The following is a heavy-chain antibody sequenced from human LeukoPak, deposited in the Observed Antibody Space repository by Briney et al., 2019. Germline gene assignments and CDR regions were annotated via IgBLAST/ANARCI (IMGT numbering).Heavy chain of an antibody. CDR3: ARRYYYGSGSYPSYYYYYGMDV. CDR2: IYYSRST. Sequence: ASETLSLTCTVSGGSLSSSSYYWGWIRQPPGKGLEWIGRIYYSRSTYYNPSLKTRFTRSVDTSKNPFSLKLCSVTAADRAVYYCARRYYYGSGSYPSYYYYYGMDVWGQGTTVTVSS. CDR1: GGSLSSSSYY. D-gene: IGHD3-10*01. J-gene: IGHJ6*02. V-gene: IGHV4-39*07.